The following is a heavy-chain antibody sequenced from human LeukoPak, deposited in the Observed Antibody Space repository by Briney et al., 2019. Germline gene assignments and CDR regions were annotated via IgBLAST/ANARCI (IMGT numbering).Heavy chain of an antibody. CDR2: IYYSGST. D-gene: IGHD6-13*01. CDR1: GGSIGSSTYY. CDR3: ARRPAATPSYFDY. J-gene: IGHJ4*02. V-gene: IGHV4-39*01. Sequence: SETLSLTCTVSGGSIGSSTYYWGWLRQPPGKGLEGIGSIYYSGSTYYNPSLKSRLSISADTAKNQFSLKLSSVTAADTAVYYCARRPAATPSYFDYWGQGTLVTVSS.